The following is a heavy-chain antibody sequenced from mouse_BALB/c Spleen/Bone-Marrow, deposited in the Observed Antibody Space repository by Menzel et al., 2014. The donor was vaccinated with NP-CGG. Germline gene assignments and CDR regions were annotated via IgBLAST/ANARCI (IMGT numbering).Heavy chain of an antibody. V-gene: IGHV14-3*02. J-gene: IGHJ3*01. CDR3: ANYYCGSSYWFAY. D-gene: IGHD1-1*01. Sequence: EVQLVESGAELVKPGASVKLSCTASGFNIKDTYMHWVKQRPEQGLEWIGRIDPANGNTKYDPKFQGKATITADTSSNTAYLQPSSLTSEDTAVYYGANYYCGSSYWFAYWGQGTLVTVSA. CDR1: GFNIKDTY. CDR2: IDPANGNT.